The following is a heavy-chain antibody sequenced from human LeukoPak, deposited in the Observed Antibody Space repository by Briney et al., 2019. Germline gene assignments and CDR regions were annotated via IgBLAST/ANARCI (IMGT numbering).Heavy chain of an antibody. D-gene: IGHD5-12*01. CDR2: MYGDMRDI. CDR1: GLTFSNSW. J-gene: IGHJ5*02. V-gene: IGHV3-74*01. Sequence: GGSPRLSCEASGLTFSNSWMHWVRQIPGKGLVWVSRMYGDMRDISYADSVKGRFTISRDNAKNTVYLQMNSLRGEDTAVYYCARDLGLRGSTWGQGTLVTVSS. CDR3: ARDLGLRGST.